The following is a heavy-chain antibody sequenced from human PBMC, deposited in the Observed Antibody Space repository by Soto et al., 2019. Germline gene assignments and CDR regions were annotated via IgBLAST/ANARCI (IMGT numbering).Heavy chain of an antibody. Sequence: GGSLRLSCTASGFTFTYYAFSWVRQAPGKGLEWVSAISANGQGIYYAGSVRGRFTISRGNSKNTVFLHMDSLRAEDTAVYYCAKDRDYPRDQFHYWGQGTLVTVSS. J-gene: IGHJ4*02. V-gene: IGHV3-23*01. D-gene: IGHD2-2*01. CDR1: GFTFTYYA. CDR3: AKDRDYPRDQFHY. CDR2: ISANGQGI.